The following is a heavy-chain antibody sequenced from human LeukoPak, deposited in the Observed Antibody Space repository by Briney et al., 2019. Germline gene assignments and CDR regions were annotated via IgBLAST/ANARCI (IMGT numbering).Heavy chain of an antibody. CDR2: INPGGGTT. CDR3: ARGLPAGNQPLFDY. D-gene: IGHD2-2*01. Sequence: ASVKVSCKASGYTFTSYYIHWVRQAPGQGLEWMGIINPGGGTTSYAQKFQGRVTVTRDTSTSTVYMELSSLRSEDTAVYYCARGLPAGNQPLFDYWGQGTLVTVS. J-gene: IGHJ4*02. V-gene: IGHV1-46*01. CDR1: GYTFTSYY.